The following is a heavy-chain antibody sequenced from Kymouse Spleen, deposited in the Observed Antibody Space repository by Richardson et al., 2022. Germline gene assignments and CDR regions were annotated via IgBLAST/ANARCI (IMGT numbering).Heavy chain of an antibody. CDR1: GFTFSGSA. CDR3: TRQDNWNHWFDP. Sequence: EVQLVESGGGLVQPGGSLKLSCAASGFTFSGSAMHWVRQASGKGLEWVGRIRSKANSYATAYAASVKGRFTISRDDSKNTAYLQMNSLKTEDTAVYYCTRQDNWNHWFDPWGQGTLVTVSS. J-gene: IGHJ5*02. V-gene: IGHV3-73*02. D-gene: IGHD1-20*01,IGHD1-7*01. CDR2: IRSKANSYAT.